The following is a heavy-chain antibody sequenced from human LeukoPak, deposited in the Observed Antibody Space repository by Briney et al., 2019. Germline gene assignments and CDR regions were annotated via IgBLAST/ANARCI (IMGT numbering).Heavy chain of an antibody. CDR3: ATGLSYDYVWGSYRTALTY. Sequence: ASVTVSCKVSGYTLTELSMHWVRQAPGKGLEWMGGFDPEDGETIYAQKFQGRVTMTEDTSTDTAYMELSSLRSEDTAVYYCATGLSYDYVWGSYRTALTYWGQGTLVTVSS. CDR1: GYTLTELS. CDR2: FDPEDGET. D-gene: IGHD3-16*02. V-gene: IGHV1-24*01. J-gene: IGHJ4*02.